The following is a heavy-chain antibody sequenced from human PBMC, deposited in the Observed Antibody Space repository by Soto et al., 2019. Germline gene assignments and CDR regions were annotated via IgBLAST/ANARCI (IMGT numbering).Heavy chain of an antibody. D-gene: IGHD3-10*01. CDR3: ARGSKASYPGSRIFDF. CDR1: RITFWICA. CDR2: ITDSGGDA. Sequence: SLRLSCVSSRITFWICAMSWARQATGEGLEWVSTITDSGGDAKYADSVRGRFAISRDNSKNTLYLQMSSLRAEDSAIYYCARGSKASYPGSRIFDFWGRGTLVTVSS. V-gene: IGHV3-23*01. J-gene: IGHJ4*02.